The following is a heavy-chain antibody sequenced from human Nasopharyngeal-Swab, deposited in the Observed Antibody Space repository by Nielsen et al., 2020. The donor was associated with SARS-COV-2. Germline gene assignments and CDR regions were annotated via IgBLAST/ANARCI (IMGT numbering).Heavy chain of an antibody. D-gene: IGHD3-22*01. CDR3: ARTYYYDSSGYSSLDY. Sequence: SGPTLVKPTQTLTLTCTFSGFSLSTSGMCVSWIRQPPGKALEWLALIDWDDDKYYSTSLKTRLTISRDTSKNQVVLTMTNMDPVDTATYYCARTYYYDSSGYSSLDYWGQGTLVTVSS. CDR1: GFSLSTSGMC. V-gene: IGHV2-70*01. J-gene: IGHJ4*02. CDR2: IDWDDDK.